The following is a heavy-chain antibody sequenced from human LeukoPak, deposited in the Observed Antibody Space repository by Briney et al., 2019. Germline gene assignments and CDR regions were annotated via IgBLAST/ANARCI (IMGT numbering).Heavy chain of an antibody. D-gene: IGHD2-15*01. V-gene: IGHV5-51*01. CDR3: ARRRGLSVWYFDL. CDR1: GYSFTSYW. J-gene: IGHJ2*01. Sequence: GESLQISCKGSGYSFTSYWIGWVRQMPGKGLEWMGIIYPGDSDTRYSPSFQGQVTISADKSISTAYLQWSRLKASDTAMYYCARRRGLSVWYFDLWGRGTLGTVSS. CDR2: IYPGDSDT.